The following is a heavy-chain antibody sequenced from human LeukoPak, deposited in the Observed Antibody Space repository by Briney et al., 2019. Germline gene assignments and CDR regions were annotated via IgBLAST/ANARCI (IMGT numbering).Heavy chain of an antibody. D-gene: IGHD2-21*02. Sequence: GGSLRLSCAASGFTFRNYGMIWVRQPPGKGLEWVSAIGGDGSTTYYADSVKGRFTISRDNSKNTMYLQMNSLKTEDTAVYYCTRVTAYYEYGMDVWGQGTTVTVSS. J-gene: IGHJ6*02. CDR1: GFTFRNYG. V-gene: IGHV3-23*01. CDR2: IGGDGSTT. CDR3: TRVTAYYEYGMDV.